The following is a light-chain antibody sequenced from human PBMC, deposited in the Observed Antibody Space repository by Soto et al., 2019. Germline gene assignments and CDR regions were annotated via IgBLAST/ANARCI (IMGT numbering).Light chain of an antibody. CDR2: EVS. J-gene: IGLJ1*01. Sequence: QSALTQPASVSGSPGQSITISCTGTSSDVGGYNYVSWYQQHPDKAPKLMIYEVSNRPSGVSNRFSGSKSGNTASLTISGLQAEDEADYYCSSYTSSSTPYVFGTGTKLTV. V-gene: IGLV2-14*01. CDR1: SSDVGGYNY. CDR3: SSYTSSSTPYV.